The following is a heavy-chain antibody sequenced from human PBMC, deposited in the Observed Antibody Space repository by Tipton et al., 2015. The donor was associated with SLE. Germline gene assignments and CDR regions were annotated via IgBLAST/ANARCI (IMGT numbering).Heavy chain of an antibody. J-gene: IGHJ4*02. CDR2: LSETGNTR. CDR1: GFTFSSYA. V-gene: IGHV3-23*01. D-gene: IGHD4-17*01. CDR3: AKDVDSDDYGVFDS. Sequence: GSLRLSCAASGFTFSSYAMSWVRQAPGKGLEWVSSLSETGNTRYYADSVKGRFTISRDNSKNTLYLEMNSLRAEDTAVYYCAKDVDSDDYGVFDSWGQGTLVTVSS.